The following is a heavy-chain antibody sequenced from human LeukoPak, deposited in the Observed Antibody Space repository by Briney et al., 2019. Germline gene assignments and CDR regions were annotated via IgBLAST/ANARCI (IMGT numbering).Heavy chain of an antibody. V-gene: IGHV4-59*01. D-gene: IGHD1-14*01. Sequence: SETLSLTCTVSGGSISSYYWSWIRQPPGKGLEWIGYIYYSGSTNYNPSLKSRVTISVDTSKNQFSLKLSSVTAADTAVYYCARRGRVGRGYYYYYYMDVWGKGTTVTISS. CDR1: GGSISSYY. CDR3: ARRGRVGRGYYYYYYMDV. J-gene: IGHJ6*03. CDR2: IYYSGST.